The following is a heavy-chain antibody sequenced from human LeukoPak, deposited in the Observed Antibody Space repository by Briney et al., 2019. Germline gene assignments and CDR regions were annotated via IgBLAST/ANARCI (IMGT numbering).Heavy chain of an antibody. Sequence: GGSLRLSCAASGFTFSSYAMSWVRQAPGKGLEWVSAISGSGGSTYYADSVKGRSTISRDNSQNTLYLQMNSLRAEDTAVYYCAKDEGYDILTGYYIDYWGQGTLVTVSS. CDR1: GFTFSSYA. J-gene: IGHJ4*02. V-gene: IGHV3-23*01. CDR2: ISGSGGST. CDR3: AKDEGYDILTGYYIDY. D-gene: IGHD3-9*01.